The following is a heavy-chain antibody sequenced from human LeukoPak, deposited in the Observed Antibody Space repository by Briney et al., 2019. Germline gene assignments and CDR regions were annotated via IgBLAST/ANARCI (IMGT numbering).Heavy chain of an antibody. J-gene: IGHJ4*02. CDR3: AKDKAGHYYDSSGYYFDY. CDR1: GFIFSSHG. Sequence: GGSLRLSCAASGFIFSSHGMHWVRQAPGKGLEWVSAISGSGGSTYYADSVKGRFTISRDNSKNTLYLQMNSLRAEDTAVYYCAKDKAGHYYDSSGYYFDYWGQGTLVTVSS. CDR2: ISGSGGST. V-gene: IGHV3-23*01. D-gene: IGHD3-22*01.